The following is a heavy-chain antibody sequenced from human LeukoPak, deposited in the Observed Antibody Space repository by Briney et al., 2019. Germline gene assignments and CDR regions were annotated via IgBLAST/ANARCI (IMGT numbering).Heavy chain of an antibody. CDR3: AKDTMGGNNWFDP. J-gene: IGHJ5*02. Sequence: GGSLRLSCAASGFTFSSYSMNWVRQAPGKGLEWVSYISSSSKTIYYADSVKGRFTISRDNSKNTLYLQMNSLRAEDTAVYYCAKDTMGGNNWFDPWGQGTLVTVSS. CDR1: GFTFSSYS. D-gene: IGHD1-26*01. CDR2: ISSSSKTI. V-gene: IGHV3-48*01.